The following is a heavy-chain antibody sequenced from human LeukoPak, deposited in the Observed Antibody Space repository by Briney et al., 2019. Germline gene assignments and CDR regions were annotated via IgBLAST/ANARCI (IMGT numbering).Heavy chain of an antibody. CDR3: ARHLPKQLVLAPGPYYFDY. J-gene: IGHJ4*02. CDR2: IYHSGST. Sequence: PSETLSLTCAVSGYSISSGYYWGWIRQPPGKGLEWIGSIYHSGSTYYNPSLKSRVTISVDTSKNQFSLKLSSVTAADTAVYYCARHLPKQLVLAPGPYYFDYWGQGTLVTVSS. D-gene: IGHD6-13*01. V-gene: IGHV4-38-2*01. CDR1: GYSISSGYY.